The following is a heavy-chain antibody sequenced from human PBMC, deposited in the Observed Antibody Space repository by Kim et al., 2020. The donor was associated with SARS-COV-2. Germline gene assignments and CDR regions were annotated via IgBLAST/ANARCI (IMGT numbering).Heavy chain of an antibody. J-gene: IGHJ4*02. Sequence: SETLSLTCAVYGGSFRGYYWNWIRQSPGKGLEWIGEINHSGSTHYNPSLRSRVTISVDTSKNQFSLKLTSVTAADTAIYYCARVEAGGGGLAAGGTDYWGRGTLVTVSS. V-gene: IGHV4-34*01. CDR1: GGSFRGYY. D-gene: IGHD6-13*01. CDR3: ARVEAGGGGLAAGGTDY. CDR2: INHSGST.